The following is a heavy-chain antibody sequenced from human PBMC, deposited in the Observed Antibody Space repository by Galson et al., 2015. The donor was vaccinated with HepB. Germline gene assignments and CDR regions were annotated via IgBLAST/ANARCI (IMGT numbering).Heavy chain of an antibody. CDR3: ARGRPCSSTSCFPFDAFHI. Sequence: SVKVSCKASGYTFTHYDINWVRQATGQGLEWMGWMNPNSGTTGYAQKFQGRLTMTRSTSISTAYMELSSLRSEDTAVYYCARGRPCSSTSCFPFDAFHIWGQGTVVTVSS. CDR1: GYTFTHYD. D-gene: IGHD2-2*01. J-gene: IGHJ3*02. V-gene: IGHV1-8*01. CDR2: MNPNSGTT.